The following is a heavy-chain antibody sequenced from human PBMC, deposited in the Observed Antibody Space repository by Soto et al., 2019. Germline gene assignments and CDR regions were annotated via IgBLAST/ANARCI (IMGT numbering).Heavy chain of an antibody. CDR1: GGSISSYY. CDR3: ARQGRGTAAGSDY. V-gene: IGHV4-59*08. Sequence: QVQLQESGPGLVKPSETLSLTCTVSGGSISSYYWSWIRQPPGKGLEWIGYIYYSGSTNYNPSLKSRVTISVDTSKNQFSLKLSSVTAADTAVYYCARQGRGTAAGSDYWGQGTLVTVSS. CDR2: IYYSGST. J-gene: IGHJ4*02. D-gene: IGHD6-13*01.